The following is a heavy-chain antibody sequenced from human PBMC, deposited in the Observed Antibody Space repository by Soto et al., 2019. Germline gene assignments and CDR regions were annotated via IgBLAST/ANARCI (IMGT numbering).Heavy chain of an antibody. CDR1: GFTFSNSV. CDR2: IWYDGINK. V-gene: IGHV3-33*01. Sequence: QVHLVASGGGVVQPGKSLRLSCAASGFTFSNSVMHWVRQAPGKGLEWVALIWYDGINKYYADSVKGRFTISRDNSKNMLYLQVTSLTAEDTALYYCARDRDAYSPLALDYYYGVDVWGQGTTVTVSS. D-gene: IGHD1-26*01. J-gene: IGHJ6*02. CDR3: ARDRDAYSPLALDYYYGVDV.